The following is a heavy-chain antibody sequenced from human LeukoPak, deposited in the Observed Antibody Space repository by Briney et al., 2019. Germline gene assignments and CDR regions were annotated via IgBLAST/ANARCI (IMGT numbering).Heavy chain of an antibody. CDR3: ARDNYLNWFDP. Sequence: PSETLSLTCAVYGGSFSGYYWSWIRQPPGKGLEWIGEINHSGSTNYNPSLKSRVTMSVDTSKNQFSLKLSSVTAADTAVYYCARDNYLNWFDPWGQGTLVTVSS. J-gene: IGHJ5*02. CDR2: INHSGST. CDR1: GGSFSGYY. V-gene: IGHV4-34*01. D-gene: IGHD5-24*01.